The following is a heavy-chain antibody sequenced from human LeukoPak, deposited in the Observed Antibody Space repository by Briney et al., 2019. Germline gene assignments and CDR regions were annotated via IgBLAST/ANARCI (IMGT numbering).Heavy chain of an antibody. CDR3: ARRITMVRGVIERVWLDP. Sequence: PSDTLSLTCTVAGPSISSSSYDGGASRQPPGKSREGNGSIYYSRSTYYNPSLKTRVTISVGTSKNHFSRKLSSVTAADTAVYYCARRITMVRGVIERVWLDPWGQGTLVTVSS. CDR2: IYYSRST. D-gene: IGHD3-10*01. J-gene: IGHJ5*02. V-gene: IGHV4-39*02. CDR1: GPSISSSSYD.